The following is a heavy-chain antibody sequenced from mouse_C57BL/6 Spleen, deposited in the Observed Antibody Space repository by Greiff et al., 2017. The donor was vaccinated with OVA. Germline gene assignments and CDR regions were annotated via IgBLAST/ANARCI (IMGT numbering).Heavy chain of an antibody. D-gene: IGHD2-2*01. J-gene: IGHJ4*01. V-gene: IGHV1-59*01. Sequence: VQLQQPGAELVRPGTSVKLSCKASGYTFTSYWMHWVKQRPGQGLEWIGVIDPSDSYTNYNQKFKGKATLTVDTSSSTAYMQLSSLTSEDSAVYYCARDGYGAMDYWGQGTSVTVSS. CDR1: GYTFTSYW. CDR2: IDPSDSYT. CDR3: ARDGYGAMDY.